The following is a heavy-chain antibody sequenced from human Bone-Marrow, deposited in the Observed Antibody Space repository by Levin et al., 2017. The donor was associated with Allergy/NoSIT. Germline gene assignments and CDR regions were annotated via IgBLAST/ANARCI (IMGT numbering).Heavy chain of an antibody. V-gene: IGHV4-39*01. CDR3: ARHPPPGGVQWFDP. Sequence: PSETLSLTCSVSGGSINNTSSYWGWIRQPPGKGLEWIGSIYYSGGTYYNPSLKSRVAISVDRSKNQFSLKLSSVTAADTAMYYCARHPPPGGVQWFDPWGQGTLVTVSS. CDR2: IYYSGGT. CDR1: GGSINNTSSY. D-gene: IGHD3-16*01. J-gene: IGHJ5*02.